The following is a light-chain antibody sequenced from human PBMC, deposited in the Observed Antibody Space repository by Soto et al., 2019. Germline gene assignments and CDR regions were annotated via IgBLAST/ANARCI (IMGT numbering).Light chain of an antibody. CDR3: QQGSTTPIT. Sequence: DIQMTPSPSSLAASIGAKVNITCRASQNIGSFLNWYQQKPGEAPRLLVYSAFRIQSGVPSRFNASGSGTDFTLSISSLQPEDFSTYYCQQGSTTPITFGLGTRLEIK. J-gene: IGKJ5*01. CDR1: QNIGSF. V-gene: IGKV1-39*01. CDR2: SAF.